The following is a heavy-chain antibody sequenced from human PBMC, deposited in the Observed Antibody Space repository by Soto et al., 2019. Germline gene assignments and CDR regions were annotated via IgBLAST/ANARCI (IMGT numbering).Heavy chain of an antibody. J-gene: IGHJ6*02. CDR2: ISYDGSNK. Sequence: GGSLRLSCAASGFTFSSYGMHWVRQAPGKGLEWVAVISYDGSNKYYADSVKGRFTISRDNSKNTLYLQMNSLRAEDTAVYYCAKEGNSSGWYLAYYYYYYGMDVWGQGTTVTVSS. CDR3: AKEGNSSGWYLAYYYYYYGMDV. V-gene: IGHV3-30*18. CDR1: GFTFSSYG. D-gene: IGHD6-19*01.